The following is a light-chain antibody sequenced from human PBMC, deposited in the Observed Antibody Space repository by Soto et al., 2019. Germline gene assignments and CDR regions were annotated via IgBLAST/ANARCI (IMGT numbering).Light chain of an antibody. CDR2: AAS. J-gene: IGKJ2*01. CDR1: QDIRSW. V-gene: IGKV1-12*01. Sequence: DIRMTQSPSSVSASVGDRVTIICRASQDIRSWLTWYQQKPGKAPKLLIYAASTLQSGVPSRFSGSGSATDFPLTTNSLQPEDFATYYCQQANAFPHTFGQGTKLEIK. CDR3: QQANAFPHT.